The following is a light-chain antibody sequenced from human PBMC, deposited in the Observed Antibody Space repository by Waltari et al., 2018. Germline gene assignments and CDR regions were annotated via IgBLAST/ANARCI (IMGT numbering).Light chain of an antibody. Sequence: IVFTQFPGNLSLYPGERDTLHCTASQTVRTTYLAWYQQKPGQAPTLLIYGASSRATGIPDRFSGSGSGTDFSLTISSLEPEDFAVYYCQQYDISPLTFGGGTKVEIK. CDR2: GAS. J-gene: IGKJ4*01. V-gene: IGKV3-20*01. CDR3: QQYDISPLT. CDR1: QTVRTTY.